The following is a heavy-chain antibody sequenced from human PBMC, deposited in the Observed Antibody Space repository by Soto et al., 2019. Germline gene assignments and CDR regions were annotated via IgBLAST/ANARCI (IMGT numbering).Heavy chain of an antibody. CDR2: IWYTGSYK. D-gene: IGHD5-12*01. CDR1: GFTFSSFG. CDR3: ARSGRDGYNP. V-gene: IGHV3-33*03. J-gene: IGHJ5*02. Sequence: GGSLRLSCAASGFTFSSFGMHWVRQAPGKGLEWVAFIWYTGSYKYYADSVKGRFTISRDNTKNLVYLQMNRLRAEDTAVYYCARSGRDGYNPWGQGTLVTVSS.